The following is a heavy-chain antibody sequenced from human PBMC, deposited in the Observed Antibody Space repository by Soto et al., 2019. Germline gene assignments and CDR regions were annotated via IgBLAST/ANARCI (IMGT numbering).Heavy chain of an antibody. V-gene: IGHV1-69*13. Sequence: SVKVSCKASGGTFSIYAISWVRPAPGQGLEWMGGIIPIFGTANYAQKFQGRVTITADESTSTAYMELSSLRSEDMAVYYCARDLGIAARPSWYFDLWGRGTLVTVSS. CDR2: IIPIFGTA. D-gene: IGHD6-6*01. CDR3: ARDLGIAARPSWYFDL. CDR1: GGTFSIYA. J-gene: IGHJ2*01.